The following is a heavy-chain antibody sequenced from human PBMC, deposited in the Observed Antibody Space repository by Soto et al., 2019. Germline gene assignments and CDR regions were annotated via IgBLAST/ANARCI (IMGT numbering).Heavy chain of an antibody. CDR3: AREEYYYGSGAFFDY. J-gene: IGHJ4*02. D-gene: IGHD3-10*01. Sequence: QVQLVQPGAEVKKPGSSVKVSCKASGGTFSSYTISWVRQAPGQRLEWMGRIIPILGIANYAQKFQGRVTITADKSTSTAYMELSSLRSEDTAVYYCAREEYYYGSGAFFDYWGQGTLVTVSS. CDR1: GGTFSSYT. CDR2: IIPILGIA. V-gene: IGHV1-69*08.